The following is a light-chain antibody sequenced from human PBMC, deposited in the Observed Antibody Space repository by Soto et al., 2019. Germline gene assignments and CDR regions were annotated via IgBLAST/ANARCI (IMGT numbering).Light chain of an antibody. J-gene: IGKJ2*01. Sequence: EIVLTQSPGTLSLSPGERATLSCRASQSVSSSYLAWYQQKPGQAPRLLIYGASSRATGIPDRFSGSGSGTGFTLTISRLESEDVAVYYCQQYGSSPYTFGQGTKLEIK. V-gene: IGKV3-20*01. CDR2: GAS. CDR1: QSVSSSY. CDR3: QQYGSSPYT.